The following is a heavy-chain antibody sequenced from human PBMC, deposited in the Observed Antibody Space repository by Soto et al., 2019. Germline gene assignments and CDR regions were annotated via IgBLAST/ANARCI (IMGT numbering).Heavy chain of an antibody. D-gene: IGHD3-16*02. Sequence: GGSLRLSCAASGLTFTDYSMNWVRQAPGKGLEWVSSISSASTYIYYADSVKGRFTISRDNAKNSLYLQMNSLRADDTAVYYCASLDIWGSYRFDWGQGTLVTVSS. CDR2: ISSASTYI. CDR3: ASLDIWGSYRFD. CDR1: GLTFTDYS. V-gene: IGHV3-21*01. J-gene: IGHJ4*02.